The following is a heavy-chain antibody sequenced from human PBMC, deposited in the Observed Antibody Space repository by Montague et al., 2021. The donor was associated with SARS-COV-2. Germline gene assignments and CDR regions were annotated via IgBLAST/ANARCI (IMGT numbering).Heavy chain of an antibody. Sequence: PALVKPTQTLTLTCSFSGFSLSTTGMCISWIRQPPGKALEWLVLIDWDGDIYYSTSLKTRLTISKDASKDQVVLTMTKMDPVDTASYYCTRVGVSHNDAVDVWGQGTTITVS. V-gene: IGHV2-70*13. CDR3: TRVGVSHNDAVDV. CDR1: GFSLSTTGMC. D-gene: IGHD1-26*01. CDR2: IDWDGDI. J-gene: IGHJ6*02.